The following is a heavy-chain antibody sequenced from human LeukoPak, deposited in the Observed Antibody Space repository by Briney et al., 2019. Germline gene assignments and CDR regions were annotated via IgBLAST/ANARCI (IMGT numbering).Heavy chain of an antibody. Sequence: GGSLRLSCAASGFTVSTNYMSWVRQAPGKGLEGVSVIYSGGNTYYADSVKGRFIISRDKSKNTLYLQMNSLRAEDTAVYYCARDISDARYYYYYMDVWGKGTTVTVSS. CDR2: IYSGGNT. J-gene: IGHJ6*03. D-gene: IGHD2-21*02. CDR3: ARDISDARYYYYYMDV. CDR1: GFTVSTNY. V-gene: IGHV3-53*01.